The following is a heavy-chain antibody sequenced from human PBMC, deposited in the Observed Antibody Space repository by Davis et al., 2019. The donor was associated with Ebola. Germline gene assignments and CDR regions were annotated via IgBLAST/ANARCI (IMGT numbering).Heavy chain of an antibody. J-gene: IGHJ4*02. CDR1: GGSISSGDYY. V-gene: IGHV4-30-4*08. D-gene: IGHD3-3*01. CDR2: IHHSGAT. CDR3: ARLRFLEWLADY. Sequence: SETLSLTCTVSGGSISSGDYYWSWIRQPPGKGLEWIGSIHHSGATYYNASLKSRLSISLDAPRNQFSLSLRSVAAADTAVYYCARLRFLEWLADYWGQGTLVTVST.